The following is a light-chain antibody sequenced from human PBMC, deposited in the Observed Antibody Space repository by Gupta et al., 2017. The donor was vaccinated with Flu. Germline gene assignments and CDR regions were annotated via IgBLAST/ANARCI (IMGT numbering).Light chain of an antibody. CDR1: QDISGF. Sequence: PSSVSASTGDRVTITCRPSQDISGFLAWYQQKPAKAPKLLMYAASTVQSGVPSRFSGSRSGTDFTLIISSLQSEDFATYYCHQYFSFPRTFGCGTKVEI. CDR3: HQYFSFPRT. J-gene: IGKJ4*01. CDR2: AAS. V-gene: IGKV1-8*01.